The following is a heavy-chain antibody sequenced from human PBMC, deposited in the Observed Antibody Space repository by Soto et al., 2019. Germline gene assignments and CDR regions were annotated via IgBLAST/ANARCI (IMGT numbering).Heavy chain of an antibody. Sequence: QLQLQESGPGLVKPSETLSLTYTVSGGSIDRSNYYWDWIRQPPGKGLEWIGTTYYNGNAYYNPSLKSRVTMSVDTSKNQFSLKLISVTAADTAVYYCARHFVAVVIKGWGYWGQGTMVTVSS. D-gene: IGHD3-22*01. CDR2: TYYNGNA. V-gene: IGHV4-39*01. CDR1: GGSIDRSNYY. CDR3: ARHFVAVVIKGWGY. J-gene: IGHJ4*02.